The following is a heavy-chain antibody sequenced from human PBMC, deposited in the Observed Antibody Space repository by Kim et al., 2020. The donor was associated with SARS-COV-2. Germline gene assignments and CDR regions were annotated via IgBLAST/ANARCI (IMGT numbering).Heavy chain of an antibody. CDR3: ARGRYCSGGSCYRRGWFDP. V-gene: IGHV4-34*01. Sequence: SETLSLTCAVYGGSFSGYYWSWIRQPPGKGLEWIGEINHSGSTNYNPSLKSRVTISVDTSKNQFSLKLSSVTAADTAVYYCARGRYCSGGSCYRRGWFDPWGQGTLVTVSS. D-gene: IGHD2-15*01. CDR1: GGSFSGYY. J-gene: IGHJ5*02. CDR2: INHSGST.